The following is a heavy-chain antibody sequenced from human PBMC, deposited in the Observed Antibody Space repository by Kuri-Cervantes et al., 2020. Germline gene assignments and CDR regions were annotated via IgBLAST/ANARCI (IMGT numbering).Heavy chain of an antibody. CDR3: ARPPEPSWLGFRELLFFDY. CDR2: IKQDGSEK. J-gene: IGHJ4*02. V-gene: IGHV3-7*01. D-gene: IGHD3-10*01. CDR1: GFTFSSYW. Sequence: GESLKISCAASGFTFSSYWMSWVRQAPGKGLEWVANIKQDGSEKYYVDSVKGRFTTSRDNAKDSLYLQMNSLRAEDTAVYYCARPPEPSWLGFRELLFFDYWGQGTLVTVSS.